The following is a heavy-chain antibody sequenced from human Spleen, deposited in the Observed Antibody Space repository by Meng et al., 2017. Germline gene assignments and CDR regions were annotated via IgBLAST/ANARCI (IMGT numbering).Heavy chain of an antibody. J-gene: IGHJ5*02. V-gene: IGHV3-33*01. CDR2: IWYDGSNK. CDR1: GFTFSSYG. D-gene: IGHD2-21*02. CDR3: ARGGGFCGGDCNSVNWFEP. Sequence: GESLKISCAASGFTFSSYGMHWVRQAPGKGLEWVAVIWYDGSNKYYADSVKGRFTISRDNAKSTLYLQSSSLRADDTAVYYCARGGGFCGGDCNSVNWFEPWGQGTLVTVLL.